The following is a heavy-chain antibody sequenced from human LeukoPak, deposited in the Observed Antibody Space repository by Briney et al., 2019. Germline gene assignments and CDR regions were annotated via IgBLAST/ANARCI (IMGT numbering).Heavy chain of an antibody. D-gene: IGHD3-10*01. CDR2: IYSGGST. J-gene: IGHJ4*02. CDR1: GFTVSSNY. CDR3: ASGRQYSLDSGKYSGPSGLY. V-gene: IGHV3-66*01. Sequence: PGGSLRLSCEASGFTVSSNYMSWVRQAPGKGLEWVSVIYSGGSTYYADSVKGGFIISRDSSKNTLYLQMNSLRAEDTAVYYCASGRQYSLDSGKYSGPSGLYWGQGTLVTVSA.